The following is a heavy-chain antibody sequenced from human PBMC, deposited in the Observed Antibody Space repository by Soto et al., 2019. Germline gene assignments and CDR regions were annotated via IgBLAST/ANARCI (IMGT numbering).Heavy chain of an antibody. J-gene: IGHJ4*02. CDR3: ARVRYYYGSGNSPGYFEY. CDR2: ISYDGSNK. CDR1: GFTFSSYA. V-gene: IGHV3-30-3*01. Sequence: QVQLVESGGGVVQPGRSLRLSCAASGFTFSSYAMHWVRQAPGKVLEWVAVISYDGSNKYYADSVKGRFTISRDNSKNTLYLQMNSVRAEDTAVYYCARVRYYYGSGNSPGYFEYWGQGTLVTVSS. D-gene: IGHD3-10*01.